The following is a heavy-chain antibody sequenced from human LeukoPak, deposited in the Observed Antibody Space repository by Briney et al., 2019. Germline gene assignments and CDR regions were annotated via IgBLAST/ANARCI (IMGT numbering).Heavy chain of an antibody. CDR3: ARVDKHYGPFDY. V-gene: IGHV1-69*01. Sequence: SVKVSCKASGGTFSSYAISWVRQAPGQGLEWMGGIIPIFGTASYAQKFQGRVTITADESTSTAYMELSSLRSEDTAVYYCARVDKHYGPFDYWGQGTLVTVSS. J-gene: IGHJ4*02. CDR2: IIPIFGTA. D-gene: IGHD3-16*01. CDR1: GGTFSSYA.